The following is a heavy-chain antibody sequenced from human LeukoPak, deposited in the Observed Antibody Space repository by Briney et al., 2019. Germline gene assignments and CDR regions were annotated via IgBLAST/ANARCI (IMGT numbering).Heavy chain of an antibody. V-gene: IGHV1-2*02. J-gene: IGHJ5*02. Sequence: ASVKVSCKASGYTFTGYYMHWVRQAPGQGLEWMGWINPNSGGTNYAQKFQGRVTMTRDTSISTAYMELSRLRSDDPAVYYCARDTGLWFGITNNWFDPWGQGTLVTVSS. CDR2: INPNSGGT. D-gene: IGHD3-10*01. CDR1: GYTFTGYY. CDR3: ARDTGLWFGITNNWFDP.